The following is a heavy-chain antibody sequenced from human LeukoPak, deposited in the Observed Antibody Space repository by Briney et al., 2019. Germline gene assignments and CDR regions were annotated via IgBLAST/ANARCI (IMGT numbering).Heavy chain of an antibody. V-gene: IGHV3-21*01. D-gene: IGHD5-12*01. J-gene: IGHJ4*02. CDR3: TRDLGGSY. CDR2: ISNSRNSRM. Sequence: PGGPLRLSCAASGFTSSTYNMNWVRQAPGKGLEWVSSISNSRNSRMYYADSLKGRFTISRDDAKNSLYLQMNSLTVEDTAVYYCTRDLGGSYWGQGTLVTVSS. CDR1: GFTSSTYN.